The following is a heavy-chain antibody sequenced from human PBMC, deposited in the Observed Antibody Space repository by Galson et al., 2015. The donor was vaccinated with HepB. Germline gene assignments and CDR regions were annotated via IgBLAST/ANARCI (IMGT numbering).Heavy chain of an antibody. D-gene: IGHD2-15*01. CDR2: ISSSGTTR. Sequence: SLRLSCAASGFTVSDYYMSWIRQTPGKGLEWVSYISSSGTTRFYADSVMGRFTISRDSAKNSWYLQMNSLRAEDTAVYYCARGMKVTASRNPIDYWDQGTLVTVSS. CDR1: GFTVSDYY. V-gene: IGHV3-11*01. CDR3: ARGMKVTASRNPIDY. J-gene: IGHJ4*02.